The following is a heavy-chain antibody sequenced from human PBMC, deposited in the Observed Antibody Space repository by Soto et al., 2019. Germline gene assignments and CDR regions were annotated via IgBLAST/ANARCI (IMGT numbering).Heavy chain of an antibody. J-gene: IGHJ5*02. V-gene: IGHV3-30*18. Sequence: QVQLVESGGGVVQPGRSLRLSCAASGFTFSSYGMHWVRQAPGKGLEWVAVISYDGSNKYYADSVKGRFTISRDNSKNTLYLQMNSLRAEDTAVYYCAKARYCTNGVCDWFDPWGQGTLVTVSS. D-gene: IGHD2-8*01. CDR1: GFTFSSYG. CDR3: AKARYCTNGVCDWFDP. CDR2: ISYDGSNK.